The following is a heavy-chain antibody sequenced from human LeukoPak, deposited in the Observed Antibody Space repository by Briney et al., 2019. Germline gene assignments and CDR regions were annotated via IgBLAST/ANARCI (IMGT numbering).Heavy chain of an antibody. CDR2: ITSSGTTT. Sequence: GGSLRLSCSASGFSFSDSYMSWFRLSPEKGLEWIAYITSSGTTTEYADSVKGRFTISRVNAKNSLYLQMNSLRPEDTAVYYCGRDPNYGDPYWGQGTLVTVSS. D-gene: IGHD4/OR15-4a*01. CDR1: GFSFSDSY. J-gene: IGHJ4*02. CDR3: GRDPNYGDPY. V-gene: IGHV3-11*01.